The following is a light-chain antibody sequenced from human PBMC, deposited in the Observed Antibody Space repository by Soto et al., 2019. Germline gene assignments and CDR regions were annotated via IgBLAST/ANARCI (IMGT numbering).Light chain of an antibody. V-gene: IGKV3-20*01. Sequence: DIVLTQSPGTLSLSPGERATLSCRASQTVRSSYLAWYQQIPGQSPRLLIYVASSRATGIPDWFSGSGSGTDFTLTISRLEPEDFAVYYWQQYGSSPTFGPGTRLEIK. J-gene: IGKJ5*01. CDR2: VAS. CDR3: QQYGSSPT. CDR1: QTVRSSY.